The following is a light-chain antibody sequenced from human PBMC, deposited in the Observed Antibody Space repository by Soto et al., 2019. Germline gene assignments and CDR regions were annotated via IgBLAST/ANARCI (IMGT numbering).Light chain of an antibody. J-gene: IGLJ1*01. V-gene: IGLV2-23*02. CDR1: RDDIGAYDY. CDR3: CSYAGATTFYV. Sequence: QSALTQPASVSGSPGQSITISCAGTRDDIGAYDYVSWYQQHPGNAPKLIIYDVTQWPSGASNRFSGSKSGNTASLTIFGLQADDEADYYCCSYAGATTFYVFGTGTKVTVL. CDR2: DVT.